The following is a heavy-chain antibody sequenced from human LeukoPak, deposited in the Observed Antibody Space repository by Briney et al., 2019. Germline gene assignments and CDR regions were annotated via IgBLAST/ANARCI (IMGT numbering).Heavy chain of an antibody. J-gene: IGHJ4*02. V-gene: IGHV3-23*01. Sequence: GGSLRLSCAASGFTFSSYAMSWVRQAPGKGLEWVSAISGSGGSTHYADSVKGRFTISRDNSKNTLYLQMNSLRAEDTAVYYCAKDVDNWNCGFDYWGQGTLVTVSS. CDR3: AKDVDNWNCGFDY. CDR2: ISGSGGST. CDR1: GFTFSSYA. D-gene: IGHD1-20*01.